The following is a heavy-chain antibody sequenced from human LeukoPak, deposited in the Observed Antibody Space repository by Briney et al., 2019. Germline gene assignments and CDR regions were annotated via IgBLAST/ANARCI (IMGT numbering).Heavy chain of an antibody. D-gene: IGHD3-16*01. CDR3: ATGGNWFDR. J-gene: IGHJ5*02. CDR1: GVTLTKAW. CDR2: IKGETDGGTK. Sequence: GGSLRLSCAASGVTLTKAWMNWVRQAPGKGLEWVGRIKGETDGGTKEYTACVKGRFTTSGDESKTTVYLQMNSLQSDARGIYYSATGGNWFDRWGRGTLVVVSS. V-gene: IGHV3-15*01.